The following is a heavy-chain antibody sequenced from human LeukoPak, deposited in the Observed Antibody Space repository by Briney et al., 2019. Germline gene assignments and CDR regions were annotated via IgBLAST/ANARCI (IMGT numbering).Heavy chain of an antibody. CDR1: GGSFSGYY. D-gene: IGHD5-18*01. J-gene: IGHJ5*02. Sequence: SETLSLTCAVYGGSFSGYYWSWIRQPPGKGLEWIGEINHSGSTNYNPSLKSRVTISVDTSKNQFSLKLSSVTAGDTAVYYCARGKGYSYGYFWFDPWGQGTLVTVSS. CDR3: ARGKGYSYGYFWFDP. V-gene: IGHV4-34*01. CDR2: INHSGST.